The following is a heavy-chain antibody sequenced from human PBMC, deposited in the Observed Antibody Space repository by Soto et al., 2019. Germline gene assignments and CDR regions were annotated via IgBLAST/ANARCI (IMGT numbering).Heavy chain of an antibody. Sequence: QVQLVQSGAEEKKPGASVKVSCKASGYTFTGYAMHWVRQAPGQRLEWMGWINAGNGNTKYSQKFQGRVTITRDTTASTAYMEMSSLRSEDTAVYYCAAAVAVPADFDYWGKATLVPVSS. CDR2: INAGNGNT. CDR3: AAAVAVPADFDY. CDR1: GYTFTGYA. D-gene: IGHD6-19*01. V-gene: IGHV1-3*05. J-gene: IGHJ4*02.